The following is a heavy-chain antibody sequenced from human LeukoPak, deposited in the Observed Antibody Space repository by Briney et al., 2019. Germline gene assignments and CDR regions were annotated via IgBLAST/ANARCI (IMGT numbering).Heavy chain of an antibody. J-gene: IGHJ4*02. CDR2: INSDGSNI. CDR3: ARSRFYFDY. V-gene: IGHV3-74*01. CDR1: GFTLSTYW. Sequence: GGSLRLSCAASGFTLSTYWMHWVRQAPGKGLVWVSRINSDGSNINYADSVKGRFTISRDNAKNTLYLQMNSLRAEDTAVYYCARSRFYFDYWGQGTLVTVSS.